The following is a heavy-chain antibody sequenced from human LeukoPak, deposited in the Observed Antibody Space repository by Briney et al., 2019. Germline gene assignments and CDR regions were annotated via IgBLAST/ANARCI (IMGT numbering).Heavy chain of an antibody. J-gene: IGHJ4*02. V-gene: IGHV4-61*08. CDR3: AWIRTLGGHPNFDY. CDR1: GGSIGSGGYY. CDR2: IYFSGST. Sequence: KPSETLSLTCTVSGGSIGSGGYYWSWIRQPPGKGLEWIGYIYFSGSTSYNPSLKSRVTISVDTSKNQFSLKLSSVTAADTAVYYCAWIRTLGGHPNFDYWGQGTLVTVSS. D-gene: IGHD1-7*01.